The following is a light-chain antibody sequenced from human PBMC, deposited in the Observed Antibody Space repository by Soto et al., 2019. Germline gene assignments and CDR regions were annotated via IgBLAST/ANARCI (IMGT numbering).Light chain of an antibody. CDR2: DTS. Sequence: PGERATVSCRASQSVGGSSLAWYQQRPGQAPRLLIYDTSKRATGIPDRFSGSGSGTDFTLTISRLEPEDFAVYYCQQYGSSPQTFGQGTKVDIK. CDR3: QQYGSSPQT. V-gene: IGKV3-20*01. CDR1: QSVGGSS. J-gene: IGKJ1*01.